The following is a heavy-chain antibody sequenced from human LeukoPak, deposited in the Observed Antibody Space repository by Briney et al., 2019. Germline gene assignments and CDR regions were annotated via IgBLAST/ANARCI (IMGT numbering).Heavy chain of an antibody. CDR2: ISAYNGNT. D-gene: IGHD1-26*01. CDR1: GYTFTSYG. CDR3: ARGGSGSYLGTLGDYYYYYYGMDV. Sequence: GASVKVSCKASGYTFTSYGISWVRQAPGQGLEWMGWISAYNGNTNYAQKFQGRVTITADKSTSTAYMELSSLRSEDTAVYYCARGGSGSYLGTLGDYYYYYYGMDVWGQGTTVTVSS. J-gene: IGHJ6*02. V-gene: IGHV1-18*01.